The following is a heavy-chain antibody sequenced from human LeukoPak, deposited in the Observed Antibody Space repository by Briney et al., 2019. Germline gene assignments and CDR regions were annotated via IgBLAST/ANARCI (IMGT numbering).Heavy chain of an antibody. D-gene: IGHD3-16*01. CDR2: ISRSSSTN. V-gene: IGHV3-48*01. CDR3: AREPPQGDDALDI. Sequence: GGSLRLSCAASGFTFSSYSMNWVRQVPGKGLEWVSYISRSSSTNLYADSVKGRFTISRDNARNSLYLQMNSLRADDTAVYFCAREPPQGDDALDIWGQGTKVTVSS. CDR1: GFTFSSYS. J-gene: IGHJ3*02.